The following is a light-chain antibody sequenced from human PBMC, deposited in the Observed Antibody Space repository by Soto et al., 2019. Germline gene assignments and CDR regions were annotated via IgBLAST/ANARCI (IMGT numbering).Light chain of an antibody. CDR1: SSDVGGYNY. CDR2: EFS. CDR3: SSYAGSNNLV. Sequence: QSALTQPPSASGSPGQSVTISCTGTSSDVGGYNYVSWYQQHPGKAPKLMIYEFSKRPSGVPDRFSCSKSGNTASLNVSGLQAEDEADYYCSSYAGSNNLVFGGGTKLTVL. V-gene: IGLV2-8*01. J-gene: IGLJ2*01.